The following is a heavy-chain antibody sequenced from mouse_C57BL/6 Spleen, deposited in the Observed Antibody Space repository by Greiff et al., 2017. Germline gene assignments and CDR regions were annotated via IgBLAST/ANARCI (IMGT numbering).Heavy chain of an antibody. D-gene: IGHD1-3*01. V-gene: IGHV5-6*02. CDR3: ARHERGSGFDY. CDR1: GFTFSSYG. J-gene: IGHJ2*01. CDR2: ISSGGSYT. Sequence: DVKLVESGGDLVKPGGSLKLSCAASGFTFSSYGLSWVRQTPDKRLAWVATISSGGSYTYYPDSVKGRFPISRDNAKNTLYLQMSSLKAEDTAMYYCARHERGSGFDYWGQGTTLTVSS.